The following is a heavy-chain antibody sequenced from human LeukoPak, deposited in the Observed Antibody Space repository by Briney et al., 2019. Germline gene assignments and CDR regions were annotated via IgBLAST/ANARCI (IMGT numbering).Heavy chain of an antibody. V-gene: IGHV4-34*01. CDR3: ARGGYYDSSGYLAFDI. Sequence: SETLSLTCAVYGGSSSGYYWSWIRQPPGKGLEWIGEINHSGSTNYNPSLKSRATISVDTSKNQFSLKLSSVTAADTAVYYCARGGYYDSSGYLAFDIWGQGTMVTVSS. CDR2: INHSGST. D-gene: IGHD3-22*01. CDR1: GGSSSGYY. J-gene: IGHJ3*02.